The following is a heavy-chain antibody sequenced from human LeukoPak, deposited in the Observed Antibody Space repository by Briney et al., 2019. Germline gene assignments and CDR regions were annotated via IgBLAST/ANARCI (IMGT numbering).Heavy chain of an antibody. Sequence: ASVKVSCKASGGTFSSYAISWVRQAPGQGLEWMGGIIPIFGTANYAQKFQGRVTITADESTSTAYMELSSLRSEDTAVYYCARAITIFGVVGPYYYYYMDVWGKGTTVTVSS. J-gene: IGHJ6*03. CDR3: ARAITIFGVVGPYYYYYMDV. D-gene: IGHD3-3*01. CDR2: IIPIFGTA. CDR1: GGTFSSYA. V-gene: IGHV1-69*13.